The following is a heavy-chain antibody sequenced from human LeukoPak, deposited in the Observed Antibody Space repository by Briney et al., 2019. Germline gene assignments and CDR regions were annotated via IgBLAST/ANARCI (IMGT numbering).Heavy chain of an antibody. V-gene: IGHV1-2*02. CDR1: GYTFTDYY. D-gene: IGHD2-2*01. J-gene: IGHJ4*02. Sequence: ASVKVSCKASGYTFTDYYIHWVRRAPGQGLQWMGWINPNRGGTSYAQKFQGRVTMTTDTSISTAYMELSSLSSDDSAVYYCARTSWQYCSITTCFPTDCWGQGTLVTVSS. CDR3: ARTSWQYCSITTCFPTDC. CDR2: INPNRGGT.